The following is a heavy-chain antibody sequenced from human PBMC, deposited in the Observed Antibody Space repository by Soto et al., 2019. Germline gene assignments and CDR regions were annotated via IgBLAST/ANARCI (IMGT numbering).Heavy chain of an antibody. Sequence: EVQLVESGGGLVKPGGSLRLSCAASGFTFSSYSMNWVRQAPGKGLEWVSSISSSSSYIYYADSVKGRFTISRDNAKNSLYLQMNSLRAEDTAVYYCARVVGDFYYYYGRDVWGQGTTVTVSS. CDR2: ISSSSSYI. CDR3: ARVVGDFYYYYGRDV. V-gene: IGHV3-21*01. J-gene: IGHJ6*02. D-gene: IGHD4-17*01. CDR1: GFTFSSYS.